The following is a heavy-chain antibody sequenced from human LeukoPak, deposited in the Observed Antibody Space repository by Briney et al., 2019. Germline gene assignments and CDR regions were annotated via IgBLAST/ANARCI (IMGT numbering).Heavy chain of an antibody. J-gene: IGHJ3*02. V-gene: IGHV3-48*01. Sequence: GGSLRLSCAASGFTFSSYSMNWVRQAPGKGLEWVSYISSSSSTIYYADSVKGRFTISRDNAKNSLYLQMNSLRAEDTAVYYCARAVRLVGGGTGAFDIWGQGTMVTVSS. CDR3: ARAVRLVGGGTGAFDI. CDR2: ISSSSSTI. CDR1: GFTFSSYS. D-gene: IGHD1-26*01.